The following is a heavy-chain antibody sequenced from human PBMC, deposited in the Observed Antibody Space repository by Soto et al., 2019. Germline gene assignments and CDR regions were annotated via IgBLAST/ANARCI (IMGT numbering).Heavy chain of an antibody. CDR1: GFSFGSYS. Sequence: GGSLRLSCEASGFSFGSYSMNWVRQAPGKGLEWVSFISGRGTTTYYADSVKGRFTVSRDNAKNSLSLEVNSLRDEDTAVYYCARLGYCSSATCKYYFYYYGMDVWGQGTTVTVS. V-gene: IGHV3-48*02. CDR2: ISGRGTTT. D-gene: IGHD2-2*01. J-gene: IGHJ6*02. CDR3: ARLGYCSSATCKYYFYYYGMDV.